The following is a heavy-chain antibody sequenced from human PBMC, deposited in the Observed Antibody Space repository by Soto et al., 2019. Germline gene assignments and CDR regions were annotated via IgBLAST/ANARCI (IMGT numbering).Heavy chain of an antibody. CDR2: IIPILGIA. V-gene: IGHV1-69*02. D-gene: IGHD6-6*01. J-gene: IGHJ6*03. Sequence: ASVKVSCKASGGTFSSYTISWVRQAPGQGLEWMGRIIPILGIANYAQKFQGRVTITADKSTSTAYMELSSLRSEDTAVYYCASSKTARDYYYYYMDVWGKGTTVTVS. CDR1: GGTFSSYT. CDR3: ASSKTARDYYYYYMDV.